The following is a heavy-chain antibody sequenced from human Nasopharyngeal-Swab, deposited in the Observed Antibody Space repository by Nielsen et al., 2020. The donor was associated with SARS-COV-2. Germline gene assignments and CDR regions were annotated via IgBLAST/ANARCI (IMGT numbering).Heavy chain of an antibody. CDR3: AKSGVRGVIRYAFDI. CDR2: ISGSGSST. Sequence: VRQMPGKGLEWVSAISGSGSSTYYADSVKGRFTISRDNSKNTLYPQMNSLRAEDTAVYYCAKSGVRGVIRYAFDIWGQGTMVTVSS. V-gene: IGHV3-23*01. J-gene: IGHJ3*02. D-gene: IGHD3-10*01.